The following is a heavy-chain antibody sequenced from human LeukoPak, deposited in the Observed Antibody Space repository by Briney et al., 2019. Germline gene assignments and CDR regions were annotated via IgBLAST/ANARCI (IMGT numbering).Heavy chain of an antibody. CDR3: STEPPRAHYDSGYHRDY. V-gene: IGHV3-15*01. CDR1: GFIFSDAW. CDR2: IKTKSDGGTV. Sequence: GGSLRLSCTASGFIFSDAWMTWVRQAPGKRPEWLGRIKTKSDGGTVDYAAPMKGRLTISRDDSKGMLFLEMNSLRIEDTAVYYCSTEPPRAHYDSGYHRDYWGQGTLVTVSS. J-gene: IGHJ4*02. D-gene: IGHD6-25*01.